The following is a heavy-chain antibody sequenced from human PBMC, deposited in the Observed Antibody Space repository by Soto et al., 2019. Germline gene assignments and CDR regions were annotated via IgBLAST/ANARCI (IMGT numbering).Heavy chain of an antibody. CDR3: ARSRRLHHGYYYYGMDV. Sequence: PSETLSLTCTVSGGSISSYYWSWIRQPPGKGLEWIGYIYYSGSTYYNPSLKSRVTISVDTSKNQFSLKLSSVTAADTAVYYCARSRRLHHGYYYYGMDVWGQGTTVTVSS. D-gene: IGHD4-4*01. CDR2: IYYSGST. V-gene: IGHV4-30-4*01. CDR1: GGSISSYY. J-gene: IGHJ6*02.